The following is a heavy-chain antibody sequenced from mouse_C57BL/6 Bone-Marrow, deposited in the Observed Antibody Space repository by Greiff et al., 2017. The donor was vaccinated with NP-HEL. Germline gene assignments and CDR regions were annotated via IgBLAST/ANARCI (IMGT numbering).Heavy chain of an antibody. CDR1: GYTFTSYW. V-gene: IGHV1-50*01. CDR3: ARDSYYYGTPFAY. Sequence: VKLQQPGAELVKPGASVKLSCKASGYTFTSYWMQWVKQRPGQGLEWIGEIDPSDSYTNYNQKFKGKATLTVATSTSTAYMQLSSRTSDDSAVYYCARDSYYYGTPFAYWGQGTLVTVSA. D-gene: IGHD1-1*01. CDR2: IDPSDSYT. J-gene: IGHJ3*01.